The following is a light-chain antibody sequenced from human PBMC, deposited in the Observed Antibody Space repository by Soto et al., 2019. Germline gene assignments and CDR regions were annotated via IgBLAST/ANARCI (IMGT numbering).Light chain of an antibody. V-gene: IGKV3-15*01. Sequence: EIVMTQSPATLSVSPGERATLSCRASQSVSSNFAWYQQKPGQAPRLLIYDASTRATGIPARFSGSGSGTEFTLTISSLQSEDFAVYYCQQYKKWPLTFGHGTQVEIK. J-gene: IGKJ1*01. CDR3: QQYKKWPLT. CDR2: DAS. CDR1: QSVSSN.